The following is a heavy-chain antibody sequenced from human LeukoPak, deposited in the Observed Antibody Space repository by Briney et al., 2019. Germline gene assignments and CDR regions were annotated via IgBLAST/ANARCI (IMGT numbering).Heavy chain of an antibody. V-gene: IGHV3-49*04. CDR2: IRSKAYGGTT. J-gene: IGHJ4*02. Sequence: GRSLRLSCTGSGFTFGDYGMSWVRQAPGKGLVWVGFIRSKAYGGTTEYAAYVKGRFTISRDDSKSIAYLQMNSLKTEDTAVYYCSNSYCGGDCYSGGYFDYWGQGTLVTVSS. CDR1: GFTFGDYG. D-gene: IGHD2-21*02. CDR3: SNSYCGGDCYSGGYFDY.